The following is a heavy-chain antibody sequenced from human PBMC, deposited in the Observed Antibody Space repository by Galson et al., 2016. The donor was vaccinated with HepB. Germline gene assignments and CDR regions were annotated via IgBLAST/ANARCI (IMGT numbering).Heavy chain of an antibody. J-gene: IGHJ4*02. CDR3: ARVSSGDFWSGSKYYFDY. CDR2: SFYSGSS. Sequence: SETLSLTCNVSGGPISSYYWTWIRQPPGKGLEWIGYSFYSGSSNYSPSLKSRVTISVDTSKNQFSLKLSSVTAADTAVYYCARVSSGDFWSGSKYYFDYWGQGTLVTVSS. D-gene: IGHD3-3*01. V-gene: IGHV4-59*01. CDR1: GGPISSYY.